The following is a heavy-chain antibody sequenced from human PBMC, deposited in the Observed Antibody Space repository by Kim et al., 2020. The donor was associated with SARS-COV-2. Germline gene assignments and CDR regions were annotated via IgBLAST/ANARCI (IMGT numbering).Heavy chain of an antibody. V-gene: IGHV3-11*01. CDR2: INGGGSTT. D-gene: IGHD6-13*01. CDR3: AREAATGTEFGY. CDR1: GFTFSNHY. Sequence: GGSLRLSCAASGFTFSNHYMSWVRQAPGKGLEWVSDINGGGSTTYAVDSVSGRSTISSDTAKNSLSLQMNILRAEDTAVYYCAREAATGTEFGYWGHGT. J-gene: IGHJ4*03.